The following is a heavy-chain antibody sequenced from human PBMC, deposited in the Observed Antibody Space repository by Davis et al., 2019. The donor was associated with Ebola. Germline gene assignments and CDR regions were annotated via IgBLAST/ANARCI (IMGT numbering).Heavy chain of an antibody. J-gene: IGHJ4*02. D-gene: IGHD3-22*01. V-gene: IGHV6-1*01. CDR1: GDSVSSNTAA. CDR3: ARDPPYDQGYDY. Sequence: SQTLSLTCVISGDSVSSNTAAWNWIRQSPSRGLEWLGRTYYRSKWNFDYAESVKSRISINPDTSKNQFSLQLTSVTPEDTAVYYCARDPPYDQGYDYWGQGTLVTVSS. CDR2: TYYRSKWNF.